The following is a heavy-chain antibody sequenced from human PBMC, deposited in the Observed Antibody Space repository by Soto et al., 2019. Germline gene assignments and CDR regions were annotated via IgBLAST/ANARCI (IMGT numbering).Heavy chain of an antibody. D-gene: IGHD2-21*02. J-gene: IGHJ6*02. CDR1: GYIFVNYG. V-gene: IGHV1-18*01. CDR2: ISPYSGNT. Sequence: QVQLVQSGDEVRKPGSSVEVSCKASGYIFVNYGIAWVRQAPVQGLEWMGWISPYSGNTHYANKVQGRLTITIDISTSTASMELRSLTHVDTAVYYCAMADNFVTPTTPDVWGQGTTATVSS. CDR3: AMADNFVTPTTPDV.